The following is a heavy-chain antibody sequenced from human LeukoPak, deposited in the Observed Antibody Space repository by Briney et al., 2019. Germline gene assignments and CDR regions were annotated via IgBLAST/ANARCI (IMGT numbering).Heavy chain of an antibody. CDR1: GFTFSSYS. Sequence: GGSLRLSCAASGFTFSSYSMNWVRQAPGKGLEWVSSISTSSSYIYYADSVKGWFTISRDNSKNTLYLQMNSLRAEDTAVYYCAKSGGVRFDPWGQGTLVTVSS. D-gene: IGHD3-16*01. CDR3: AKSGGVRFDP. J-gene: IGHJ5*02. CDR2: ISTSSSYI. V-gene: IGHV3-21*04.